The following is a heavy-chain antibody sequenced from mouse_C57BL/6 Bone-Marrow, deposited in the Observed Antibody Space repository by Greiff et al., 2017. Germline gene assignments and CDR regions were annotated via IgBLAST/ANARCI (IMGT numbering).Heavy chain of an antibody. Sequence: EVQRVESGGDLVKPGGSLQLSCAASGFTFSSYGMSWVRQTPDKRLEWVATISSGGSYTYSPDSVKGRFTISRDNAKNTLYLQMSSLKSEDTAMYYCARQRTGYYFDYWGQGTTLTVSS. CDR1: GFTFSSYG. CDR2: ISSGGSYT. J-gene: IGHJ2*01. CDR3: ARQRTGYYFDY. D-gene: IGHD4-1*01. V-gene: IGHV5-6*01.